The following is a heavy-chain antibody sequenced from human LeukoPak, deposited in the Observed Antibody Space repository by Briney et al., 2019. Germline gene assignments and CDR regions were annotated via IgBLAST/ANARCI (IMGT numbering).Heavy chain of an antibody. D-gene: IGHD5-12*01. CDR1: GFTFSSYW. V-gene: IGHV3-74*01. CDR3: ARRPSGLYIPIVATYDY. CDR2: INSDGSST. Sequence: GGSLRLSSAASGFTFSSYWMHWVRQAPGKGLVWVSRINSDGSSTSYADSVKGRFTISRDNAKSTLYLQMNSLRAEDTAVYYCARRPSGLYIPIVATYDYWGQGTLVTVSS. J-gene: IGHJ4*02.